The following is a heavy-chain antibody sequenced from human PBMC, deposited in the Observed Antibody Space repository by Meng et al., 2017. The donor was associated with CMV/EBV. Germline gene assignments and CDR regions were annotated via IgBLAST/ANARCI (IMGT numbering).Heavy chain of an antibody. CDR3: ARDFVGATEY. CDR1: GFSLSSHW. Sequence: LSWAASGFSLSSHWIHWVRQAPGKGLVWVSRINRDGRTTNYAGSVRGRFTISRDSAKNTLYLQMNSLRAEDTAVYYCARDFVGATEYWGQGTLVTVSS. V-gene: IGHV3-74*01. CDR2: INRDGRTT. J-gene: IGHJ4*02. D-gene: IGHD1-26*01.